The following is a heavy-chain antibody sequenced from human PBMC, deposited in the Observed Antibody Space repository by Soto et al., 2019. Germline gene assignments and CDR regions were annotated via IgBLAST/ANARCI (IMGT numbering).Heavy chain of an antibody. CDR1: GGSITNHY. CDR3: ARDYDVNTAVDYWYFDL. D-gene: IGHD5-18*01. J-gene: IGHJ2*01. Sequence: QVQLQESGPRLVTPSETLTLTCSLSGGSITNHYWGWIRQPPGKGLEFIGRIYPSGRAHYTPSLQSRVTMSVDTSKNQFSLKVNSVTAADTAIYYCARDYDVNTAVDYWYFDLWGRGTLVTVSS. CDR2: IYPSGRA. V-gene: IGHV4-4*07.